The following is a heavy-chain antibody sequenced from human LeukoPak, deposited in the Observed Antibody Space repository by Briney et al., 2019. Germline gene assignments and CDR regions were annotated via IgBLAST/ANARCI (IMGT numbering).Heavy chain of an antibody. D-gene: IGHD2-2*01. CDR2: VHYSGDT. CDR3: ARVVGYCSSTSCWAAYYYYMDV. CDR1: GGSITSYY. J-gene: IGHJ6*03. Sequence: SETLSLTCTVSGGSITSYYWTWMRQSPGKGLEWIGYVHYSGDTKYSPSLKSRVTTSVDTSKNQFSLKLSSVTAADTAVYYCARVVGYCSSTSCWAAYYYYMDVWGKGTTVTISS. V-gene: IGHV4-59*08.